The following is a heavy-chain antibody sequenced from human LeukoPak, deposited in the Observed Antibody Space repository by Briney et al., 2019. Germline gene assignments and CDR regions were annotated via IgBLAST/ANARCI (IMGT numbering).Heavy chain of an antibody. Sequence: HPGGSLRLSCAASGFTFSSYWMHWVRQAPGKGLVWVSRINSDGSSTSYADSVKGRFTISRDNAKNTLYLQMNSLRAEDTAVYYCARLGYCSGGSCYRYYFDYWGQGTLVTVSS. CDR1: GFTFSSYW. V-gene: IGHV3-74*01. J-gene: IGHJ4*02. CDR3: ARLGYCSGGSCYRYYFDY. CDR2: INSDGSST. D-gene: IGHD2-15*01.